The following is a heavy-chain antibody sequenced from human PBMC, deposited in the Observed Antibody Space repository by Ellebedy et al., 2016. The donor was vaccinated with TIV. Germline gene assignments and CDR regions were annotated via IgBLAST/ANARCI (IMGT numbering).Heavy chain of an antibody. CDR1: GFTFSSYW. Sequence: GGSLRLSCAASGFTFSSYWMYWVRQAPGKGLEWVSRMKGDGSSVTYADSVKGRFTISSDNAKNTLYLQMNRLRAEDTALYYCMRDMSWSQYWGQGTLVTVSS. CDR3: MRDMSWSQY. CDR2: MKGDGSSV. V-gene: IGHV3-74*01. J-gene: IGHJ1*01. D-gene: IGHD6-13*01.